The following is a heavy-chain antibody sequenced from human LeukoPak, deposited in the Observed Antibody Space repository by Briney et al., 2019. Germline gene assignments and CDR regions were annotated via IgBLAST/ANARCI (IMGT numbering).Heavy chain of an antibody. J-gene: IGHJ4*02. CDR1: GGSISSSSYY. D-gene: IGHD1-26*01. V-gene: IGHV4-39*01. CDR3: APVVGATEAFDY. CDR2: IYYSGST. Sequence: SETLSLTCTVSGGSISSSSYYWRWIRQPPGKGLEWIGSIYYSGSTYYNPSLKSRVTISVDTSKNQFSLKLSSVTAADTAVYYCAPVVGATEAFDYWGQGTLVTVSS.